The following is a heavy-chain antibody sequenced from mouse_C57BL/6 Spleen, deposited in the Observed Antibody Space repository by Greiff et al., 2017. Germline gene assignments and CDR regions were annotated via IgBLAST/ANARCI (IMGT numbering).Heavy chain of an antibody. CDR3: ARRTRLTGTNFDY. CDR2: IDPSDSYT. Sequence: QVQLQQPGAELVMPGASVKLSCKASGYTFTSYWMHWVKQRPGQGLEWIGEIDPSDSYTNYNQKFKGKSTLTVDKSSSTAYMQLSSLTSEDSAVYYCARRTRLTGTNFDYWGQGTTLTVSS. V-gene: IGHV1-69*01. CDR1: GYTFTSYW. J-gene: IGHJ2*01. D-gene: IGHD4-1*01.